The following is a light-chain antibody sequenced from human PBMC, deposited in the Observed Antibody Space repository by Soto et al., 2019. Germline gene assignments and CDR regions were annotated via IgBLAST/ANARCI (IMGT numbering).Light chain of an antibody. CDR2: GAS. Sequence: PGERVTLSCRASQSVSSSYLTWYQQKPGQAPRLLIYGASTRATSIPARFSGSGSGTDFTLTISSQQPEDFAVYYCQQDYNLPRTFGQGTKVEIK. CDR1: QSVSSSY. CDR3: QQDYNLPRT. V-gene: IGKV3D-7*01. J-gene: IGKJ1*01.